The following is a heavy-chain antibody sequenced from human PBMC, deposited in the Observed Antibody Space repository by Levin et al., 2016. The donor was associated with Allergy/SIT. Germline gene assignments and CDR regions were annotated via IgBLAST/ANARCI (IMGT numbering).Heavy chain of an antibody. Sequence: SETLSLTCTVSGASIDISSYYWGWIRQPPGKGLEWIGSIYYSGSTFYNSSLKSRVTISVDVSKNHFSLKLSSVTAADTAVYYCAGGVVLHDNWGQGTLVTVSS. D-gene: IGHD3-16*01. CDR1: GASIDISSYY. CDR3: AGGVVLHDN. V-gene: IGHV4-39*02. CDR2: IYYSGST. J-gene: IGHJ4*02.